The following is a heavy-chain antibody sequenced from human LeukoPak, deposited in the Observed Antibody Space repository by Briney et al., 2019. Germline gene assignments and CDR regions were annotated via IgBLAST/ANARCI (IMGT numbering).Heavy chain of an antibody. CDR3: ARGDTYTPYWCY. CDR1: GGSFSSGSYY. V-gene: IGHV4-61*01. J-gene: IGHJ4*02. Sequence: SETLSLTCTVSGGSFSSGSYYWSWIRQPPGKGLEWIGYTYYSGSTNYNPSLKSRVTISVDTSKNQFSLKLSSVTAADTAVYYCARGDTYTPYWCYWGQGTLVTVSS. CDR2: TYYSGST. D-gene: IGHD3-16*01.